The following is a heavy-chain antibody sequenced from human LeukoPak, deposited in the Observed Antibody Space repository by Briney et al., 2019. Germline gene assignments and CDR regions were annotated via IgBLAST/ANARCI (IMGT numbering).Heavy chain of an antibody. CDR2: IIPIFGTA. Sequence: GASVKVSCKASGGTFSSYAISWVRQAPGQGLEWMGGIIPIFGTANYAQKFQGRVTITADESTSTAYMELSSLRSEDTAVYYCARGYCSSTSCYSYWYFDLWGRGTLVTVSS. CDR3: ARGYCSSTSCYSYWYFDL. V-gene: IGHV1-69*13. CDR1: GGTFSSYA. J-gene: IGHJ2*01. D-gene: IGHD2-2*01.